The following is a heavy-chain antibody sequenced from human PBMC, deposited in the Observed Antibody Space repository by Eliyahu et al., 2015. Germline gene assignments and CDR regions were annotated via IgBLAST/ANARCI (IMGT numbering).Heavy chain of an antibody. CDR1: GDSXISNDFY. D-gene: IGHD6-13*01. CDR3: ARGVRYMSSLYEDYFES. V-gene: IGHV4-61*08. Sequence: QVRLQESGPGLVKPSETVSLTCXVSGDSXISNDFYWSWXRQPPGKGLEWIGNIFHXGYTNYSPXLKSRVTISIDTSESQFSLELSSVTAADTAVYYCARGVRYMSSLYEDYFESWGQGILVTVSS. CDR2: IFHXGYT. J-gene: IGHJ4*02.